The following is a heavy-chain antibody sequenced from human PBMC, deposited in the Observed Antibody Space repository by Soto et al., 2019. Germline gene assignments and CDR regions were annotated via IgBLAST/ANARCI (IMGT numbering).Heavy chain of an antibody. CDR3: ASIALAVAGTRRWGSWFDP. Sequence: SETLSLTCTVSGGSVSSGSYYWSWIRQPPGKGLEWIGYIYYSGSTNYNPSLKSRVTISVDTSKNQFSLKLSSVTAADTAVYYCASIALAVAGTRRWGSWFDPWGQGTLVTVSS. CDR2: IYYSGST. D-gene: IGHD6-19*01. CDR1: GGSVSSGSYY. J-gene: IGHJ5*02. V-gene: IGHV4-61*01.